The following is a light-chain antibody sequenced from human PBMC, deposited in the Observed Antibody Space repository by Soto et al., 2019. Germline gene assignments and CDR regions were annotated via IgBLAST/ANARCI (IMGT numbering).Light chain of an antibody. J-gene: IGKJ4*01. CDR1: QSVGNY. Sequence: EIVLTQSPATLSLSPGERATLSCRASQSVGNYLAWYQQKPGHSPRLLIYDASNRPTGITARLSGSGSGADFTLSISTLEPEVFAIFYCQQHINRLSFGGGTKVEIK. V-gene: IGKV3-11*01. CDR3: QQHINRLS. CDR2: DAS.